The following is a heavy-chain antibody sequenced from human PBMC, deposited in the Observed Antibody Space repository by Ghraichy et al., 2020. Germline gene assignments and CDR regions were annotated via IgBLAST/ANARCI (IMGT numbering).Heavy chain of an antibody. Sequence: LTCAASGFTFSHFNMNWVRQAPGKGLEWVSYISSDSSIRKYADSVKGRFTISRDNAKNSLYLLMNSLGAEDTAVYYCARVNGDYAHGMDVWGQGTTVTVSS. J-gene: IGHJ6*02. D-gene: IGHD4-17*01. CDR2: ISSDSSIR. CDR3: ARVNGDYAHGMDV. V-gene: IGHV3-48*01. CDR1: GFTFSHFN.